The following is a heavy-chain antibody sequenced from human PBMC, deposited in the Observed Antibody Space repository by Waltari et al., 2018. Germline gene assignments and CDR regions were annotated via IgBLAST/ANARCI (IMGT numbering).Heavy chain of an antibody. D-gene: IGHD3-3*01. CDR2: ISRNGGST. CDR3: ARGPRFLEWLLYYYGMDV. V-gene: IGHV3-64*07. Sequence: EVQLVESGGGLVQPGGSLRLSCAASGFTFSSYAMHWVRQAPGKGLEYVSAISRNGGSTYYADSVKGRFTISRDNSKNTLYLQMGSLRAEDMAVYYCARGPRFLEWLLYYYGMDVWGQGTTVTVSS. J-gene: IGHJ6*02. CDR1: GFTFSSYA.